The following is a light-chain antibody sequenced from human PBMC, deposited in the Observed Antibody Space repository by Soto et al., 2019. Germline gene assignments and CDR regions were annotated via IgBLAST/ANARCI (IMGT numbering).Light chain of an antibody. CDR1: QSIGIW. CDR2: KAS. Sequence: IQMTQSPSTLSASVGDRVAITCRASQSIGIWLAWYQQKPGKAPRFLIYKASTLESGVPSRFSASGSGTEFTLTISSLQPEDFGSSYCQQYKDYSWTFGQGTKVEIK. J-gene: IGKJ1*01. V-gene: IGKV1-5*03. CDR3: QQYKDYSWT.